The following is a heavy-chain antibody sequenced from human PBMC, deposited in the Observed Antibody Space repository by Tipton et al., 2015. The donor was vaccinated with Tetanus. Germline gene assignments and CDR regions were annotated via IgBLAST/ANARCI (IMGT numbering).Heavy chain of an antibody. V-gene: IGHV3-23*01. CDR3: ARVPLISAAGTGYYYYAMDV. D-gene: IGHD6-13*01. CDR1: GFTFRSYA. CDR2: ISGGGGNT. Sequence: SLRLSCAASGFTFRSYAMNWVRQAPGKGLEWVSTISGGGGNTYYADSVKGRFTISRDNSKNTLDLQMNSLSAEDTAVYYCARVPLISAAGTGYYYYAMDVWGQGTTVTVSS. J-gene: IGHJ6*02.